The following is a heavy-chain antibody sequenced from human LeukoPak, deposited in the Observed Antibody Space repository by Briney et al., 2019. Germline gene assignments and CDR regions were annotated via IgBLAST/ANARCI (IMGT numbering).Heavy chain of an antibody. CDR1: GYTFTSYA. Sequence: ASVKVSCKASGYTFTSYAIAWVRQAPGQGLEWMGWISPYNGGTNYAQKFRGRVAMTTDTSTNTGYMELRSLRSDDTAVYFCARDQLRYYGSNNYYSDMDFWGQGTTVTVSS. CDR2: ISPYNGGT. J-gene: IGHJ6*02. V-gene: IGHV1-18*01. D-gene: IGHD3-10*01. CDR3: ARDQLRYYGSNNYYSDMDF.